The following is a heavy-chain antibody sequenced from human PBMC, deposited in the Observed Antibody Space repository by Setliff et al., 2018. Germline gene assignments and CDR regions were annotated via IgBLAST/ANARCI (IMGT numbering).Heavy chain of an antibody. J-gene: IGHJ4*02. Sequence: ASVKVSCKASGGTFSSYAISWVRQAPGQGLEWMGWISAYNGNTDYAQNLQGRVTMTIDTSTSTAYMELRSLRSDDTAVYYCARVPRLEWLLPTFDSWGQGTLVTVSS. CDR2: ISAYNGNT. CDR1: GGTFSSYA. V-gene: IGHV1-18*01. D-gene: IGHD3-3*01. CDR3: ARVPRLEWLLPTFDS.